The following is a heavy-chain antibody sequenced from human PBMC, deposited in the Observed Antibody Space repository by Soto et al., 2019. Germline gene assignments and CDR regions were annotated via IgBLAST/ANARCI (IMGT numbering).Heavy chain of an antibody. CDR2: ISYDGSNK. V-gene: IGHV3-30*18. Sequence: GGSLRLSCAASGFTFSSYGMHWVRQAPGKGLEWVAVISYDGSNKYYADSVKGRFTISRDNSKNTLYLQMNSLRAEDTAVYYCAKDPRASPGATKALDYWGQGTLVTVSS. D-gene: IGHD1-26*01. J-gene: IGHJ4*02. CDR3: AKDPRASPGATKALDY. CDR1: GFTFSSYG.